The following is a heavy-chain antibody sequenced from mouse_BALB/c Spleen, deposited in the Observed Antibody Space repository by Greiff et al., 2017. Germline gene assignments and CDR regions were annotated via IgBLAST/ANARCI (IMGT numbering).Heavy chain of an antibody. Sequence: EVHLVESGGGLVQPGGSMKLSCVASGFTFSNYWMNWVRQSPEKGLEWVAEIRLKSNNYATHYAESVKGRFTISRDDSKSSVYLQMNNLRAEDTGIYYCTIYYDFYWYFDVWGAGTTVTVSS. CDR1: GFTFSNYW. CDR2: IRLKSNNYAT. D-gene: IGHD2-4*01. J-gene: IGHJ1*01. CDR3: TIYYDFYWYFDV. V-gene: IGHV6-6*02.